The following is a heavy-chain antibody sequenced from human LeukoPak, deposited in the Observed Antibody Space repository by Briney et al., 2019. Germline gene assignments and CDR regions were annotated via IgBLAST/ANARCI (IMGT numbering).Heavy chain of an antibody. D-gene: IGHD5-18*01. J-gene: IGHJ4*02. CDR2: ITPMFGTA. CDR1: GGTFSSYA. CDR3: ARASPGYSYDYFDY. V-gene: IGHV1-69*13. Sequence: SVKVSCKASGGTFSSYAISWVRQAPGQGLEWMGGITPMFGTAKYAQKFQGRVTITADESTSTAYMELSSLRSEDTAVYYCARASPGYSYDYFDYWGQGTLVTVSS.